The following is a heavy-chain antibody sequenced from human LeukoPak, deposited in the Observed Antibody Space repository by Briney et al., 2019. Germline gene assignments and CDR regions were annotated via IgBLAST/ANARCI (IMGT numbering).Heavy chain of an antibody. CDR1: GFTFSDSA. CDR3: ARDHDWDYMDV. V-gene: IGHV3-21*01. D-gene: IGHD3-9*01. CDR2: ISTSSSYI. J-gene: IGHJ6*03. Sequence: GGSLRLSCAASGFTFSDSALHWVRQAPGKGLEWVSFISTSSSYIYYADSVKGRFTISRDNAKNSLYLQMSSLRAEDTAVYYCARDHDWDYMDVWGKGTTVTVSS.